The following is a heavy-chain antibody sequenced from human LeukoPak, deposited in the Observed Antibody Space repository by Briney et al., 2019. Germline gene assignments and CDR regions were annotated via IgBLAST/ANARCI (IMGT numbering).Heavy chain of an antibody. J-gene: IGHJ6*03. CDR2: IYYSGST. Sequence: SSETLSLTCTVSGGSISSSSYYWGWIRQPPGKGLEWIGSIYYSGSTNYNPSLKSRVTISVDTSKNQFSLKLSSVTAADTAVYYCARHRYYYRSGSYYGAPYYMDVWGKGTTVTISS. CDR1: GGSISSSSYY. V-gene: IGHV4-39*01. CDR3: ARHRYYYRSGSYYGAPYYMDV. D-gene: IGHD3-10*01.